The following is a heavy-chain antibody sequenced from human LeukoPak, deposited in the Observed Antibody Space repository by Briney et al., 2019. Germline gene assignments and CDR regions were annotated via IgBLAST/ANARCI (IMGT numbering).Heavy chain of an antibody. CDR1: GGSISSGDYY. V-gene: IGHV4-30-4*08. J-gene: IGHJ5*02. D-gene: IGHD3-3*01. CDR3: ARDQPAPYDFWSASNWFDP. Sequence: SETLSLTCTVSGGSISSGDYYWGWIRQPPGKGLEWIGYIYYSGSTYYNPSPKSRVTISVDTPKNQFSLKLSSVTAADTAVYYCARDQPAPYDFWSASNWFDPWGQGTLVTVSS. CDR2: IYYSGST.